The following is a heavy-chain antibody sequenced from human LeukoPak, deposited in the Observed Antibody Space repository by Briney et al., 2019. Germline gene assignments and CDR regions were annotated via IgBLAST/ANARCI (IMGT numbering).Heavy chain of an antibody. Sequence: GGSLRLSCAASGFTFSSYSMNWVRQAPGKGLEWVSSISSSSSYIYYANSVKGRFTISRDNAKNSLYLQMNSLRAEDTAVYYCAREGVISFGGVIAAGAFDIWGQGTMVTVSS. V-gene: IGHV3-21*01. CDR3: AREGVISFGGVIAAGAFDI. CDR1: GFTFSSYS. D-gene: IGHD3-16*02. CDR2: ISSSSSYI. J-gene: IGHJ3*02.